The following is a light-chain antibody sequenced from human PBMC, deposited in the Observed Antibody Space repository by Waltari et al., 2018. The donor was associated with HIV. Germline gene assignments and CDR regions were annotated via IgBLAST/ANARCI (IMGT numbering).Light chain of an antibody. Sequence: DIQMTQSPSSVSASVGDRVTITCRSSHNIRSWLGWYQQKPGGAPKLLMYAAFNLQSGVPSRFAGSGSGTEFTLTINSLQPEDSATYHCQQAHSTPFTFGPGTKV. CDR2: AAF. CDR3: QQAHSTPFT. CDR1: HNIRSW. V-gene: IGKV1-12*01. J-gene: IGKJ3*01.